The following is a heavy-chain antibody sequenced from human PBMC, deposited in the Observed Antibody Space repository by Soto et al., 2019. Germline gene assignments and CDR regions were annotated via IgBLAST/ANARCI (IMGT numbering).Heavy chain of an antibody. CDR2: INAGNGNT. V-gene: IGHV1-3*01. J-gene: IGHJ6*02. CDR1: GYTFTIYA. CDR3: ARRTGQGGWYDYYGMDV. D-gene: IGHD6-19*01. Sequence: GASVKVSCKASGYTFTIYAMHWVRQAPGQRLEWMGWINAGNGNTKYSQKFQGRVTITRDTSASTAYMELSSLRSEDTAVYYCARRTGQGGWYDYYGMDVWGQGTTVTVSS.